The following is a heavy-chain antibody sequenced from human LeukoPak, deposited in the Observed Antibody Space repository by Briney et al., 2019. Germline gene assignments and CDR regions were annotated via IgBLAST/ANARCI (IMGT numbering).Heavy chain of an antibody. Sequence: GGSLRLSCAASGFTFSDYYMSWIRQAPGKGLEWVANIKQDGSEKYYVDSMKGRFTISRDNAKNSLYLQMNSLRAEDTAVYYCATSRSFDYWGQGTLVTVSS. J-gene: IGHJ4*02. CDR3: ATSRSFDY. CDR1: GFTFSDYY. CDR2: IKQDGSEK. V-gene: IGHV3-7*01.